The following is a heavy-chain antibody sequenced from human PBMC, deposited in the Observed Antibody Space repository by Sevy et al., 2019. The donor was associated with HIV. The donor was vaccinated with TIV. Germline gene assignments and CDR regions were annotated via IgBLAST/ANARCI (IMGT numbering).Heavy chain of an antibody. CDR1: GFTFRRYW. D-gene: IGHD3-22*01. J-gene: IGHJ4*02. Sequence: GGSLRLSCAASGFTFRRYWMSWVRQAPGKGLEWVANIKQDGSEKYYVYAVKGRFTMSRDNAKNSLYLQMNSLRAEDTAVYYCTKMKDDSSGFHLDYWGQGTLVTVSS. CDR2: IKQDGSEK. CDR3: TKMKDDSSGFHLDY. V-gene: IGHV3-7*01.